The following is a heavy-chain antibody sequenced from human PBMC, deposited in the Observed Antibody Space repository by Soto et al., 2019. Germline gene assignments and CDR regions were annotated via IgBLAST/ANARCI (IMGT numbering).Heavy chain of an antibody. CDR2: IIPIFGTA. V-gene: IGHV1-69*12. D-gene: IGHD2-8*01. CDR3: ARGMGLGYCTNGVCVPFDY. J-gene: IGHJ4*02. CDR1: GGTFSSYA. Sequence: QVQLVQSGAEVKKPGSSVKVSCKASGGTFSSYAISWVRQAPGQGLEWMGGIIPIFGTANYAQKFQGRVTITADESTSTAYMELSSLRSEDTDVYYCARGMGLGYCTNGVCVPFDYWGQGTLVTVSS.